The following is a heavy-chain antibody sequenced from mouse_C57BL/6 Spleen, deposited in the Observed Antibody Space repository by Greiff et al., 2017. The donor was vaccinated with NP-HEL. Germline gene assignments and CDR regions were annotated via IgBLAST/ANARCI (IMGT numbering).Heavy chain of an antibody. D-gene: IGHD2-4*01. CDR3: ARYDYDEGFAY. J-gene: IGHJ3*01. CDR1: GYAFTNYL. V-gene: IGHV1-54*01. CDR2: INPGSGGT. Sequence: VQLQQSGAELVRPGTSVKVSCKASGYAFTNYLIEWVKQRPGQGLEWIGVINPGSGGTNYNEKFKGKATLTADKSSSTAYMQLSSLTSEDSAVYFFARYDYDEGFAYWGRGTLVTVSA.